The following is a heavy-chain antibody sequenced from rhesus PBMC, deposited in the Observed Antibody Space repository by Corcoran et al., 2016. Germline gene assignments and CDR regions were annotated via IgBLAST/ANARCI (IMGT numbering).Heavy chain of an antibody. CDR3: ARRPSIPAAASFDY. D-gene: IGHD6-31*01. Sequence: QVTLKESGPALVKPTQTLTLTCTFSGFSLSTIGMGVGWIRQPSLTTLVWLANIYWNDDKYYTTSLMSRLTISKDTSKNQVVLTMTNMDPVDTATYYCARRPSIPAAASFDYWGQGVLVTVSS. V-gene: IGHV2-1*01. CDR1: GFSLSTIGMG. CDR2: IYWNDDK. J-gene: IGHJ4*01.